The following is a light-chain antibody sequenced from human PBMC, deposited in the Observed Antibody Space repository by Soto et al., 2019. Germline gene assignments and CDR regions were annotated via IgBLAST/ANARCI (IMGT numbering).Light chain of an antibody. Sequence: QSVLTQPPSASATPGQTVTISCSGRYSNIGSNFVSWYQRLQGTAPKLLIYSINQRPSGVPDRFSGSKSGTSASLTISGLQCEDEADYFCSSWDDSLDGPVFGGGTKVTVL. V-gene: IGLV1-44*01. CDR1: YSNIGSNF. CDR3: SSWDDSLDGPV. J-gene: IGLJ3*02. CDR2: SIN.